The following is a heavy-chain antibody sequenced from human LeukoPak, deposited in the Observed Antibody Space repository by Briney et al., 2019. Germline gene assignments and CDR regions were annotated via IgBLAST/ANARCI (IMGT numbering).Heavy chain of an antibody. D-gene: IGHD3-22*01. V-gene: IGHV4-38-2*02. Sequence: PSETLSLTCTVSGYSISSGDYWGWIRQPPGKGLEWIASIHHSGTTYYTPSLKSRGSISVDPSKNQLSLSLSSVTAADTAVYYCARGGLENGYHSNDGFDIWGQGTMVTVSS. CDR2: IHHSGTT. CDR3: ARGGLENGYHSNDGFDI. J-gene: IGHJ3*02. CDR1: GYSISSGDY.